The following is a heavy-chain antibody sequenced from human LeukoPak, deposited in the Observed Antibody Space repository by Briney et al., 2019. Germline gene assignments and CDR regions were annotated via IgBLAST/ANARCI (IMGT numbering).Heavy chain of an antibody. CDR1: GGSISGFY. CDR2: IYPSGGT. J-gene: IGHJ4*02. CDR3: ARECGDLDY. Sequence: SETLSLTCIVSGGSISGFYWSWIRQPAGKGLEWIGRIYPSGGTNYNPSLKSRVTMSTDTSKNQFSLKLRSVTAADTAVYYCARECGDLDYWGQGTLVTVSS. V-gene: IGHV4-4*07. D-gene: IGHD2-21*01.